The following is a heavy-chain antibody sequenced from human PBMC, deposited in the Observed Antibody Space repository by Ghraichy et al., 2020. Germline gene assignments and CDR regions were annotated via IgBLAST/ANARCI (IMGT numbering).Heavy chain of an antibody. CDR3: AGGGRAVDNF. Sequence: SETLSLTCVVSGLSISSDHFWGWIQQPPGKGLEWIGSFHHSGSTDYNPSLKSRVTISVDTSKNQFSLMLSFVTAADTAIYFCAGGGRAVDNFWGRGSLVTVSS. CDR2: FHHSGST. CDR1: GLSISSDHF. V-gene: IGHV4-38-2*01. D-gene: IGHD6-19*01. J-gene: IGHJ4*02.